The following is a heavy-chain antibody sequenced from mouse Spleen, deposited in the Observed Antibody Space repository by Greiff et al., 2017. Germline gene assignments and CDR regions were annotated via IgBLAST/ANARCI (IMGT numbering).Heavy chain of an antibody. Sequence: VQLQQSGAELVKPGASVKLSCKTSGYTFTSYWIQWVKQRPGQGLGWIGEIFPGTGTTYYNEKFKGKATLTIDTSSSTAYMQLSSLTSEDSAVYFCARSGYYRYGGFDYWGQGTTLTVSS. CDR1: GYTFTSYW. V-gene: IGHV1S132*01. D-gene: IGHD2-14*01. CDR2: IFPGTGTT. CDR3: ARSGYYRYGGFDY. J-gene: IGHJ2*01.